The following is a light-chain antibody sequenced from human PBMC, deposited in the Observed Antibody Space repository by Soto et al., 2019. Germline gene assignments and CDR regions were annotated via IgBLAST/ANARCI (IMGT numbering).Light chain of an antibody. CDR3: QQYKSFLGT. CDR2: KAS. J-gene: IGKJ1*01. CDR1: QSVSSW. Sequence: DIQMTQSPSTLSASVGDRVTFTCRASQSVSSWVAWYQQKPGKAPNLLITKASRLESGVPSRFSGSGTGTEFTLTINGLQPDDFATYYCQQYKSFLGTFGQGTKVEIK. V-gene: IGKV1-5*03.